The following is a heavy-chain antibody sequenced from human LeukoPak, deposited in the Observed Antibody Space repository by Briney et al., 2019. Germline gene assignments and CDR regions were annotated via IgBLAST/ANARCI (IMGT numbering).Heavy chain of an antibody. V-gene: IGHV3-23*01. CDR3: AKDLGLLWFGTFDY. J-gene: IGHJ4*02. Sequence: AGSLRLSCAASGFTFSTYAMSWVRQAPGKGLEWVATMTGSGGSTFYGDSVKGRFTIARDNSNNMLYLQMNSLRAEDTAVYYCAKDLGLLWFGTFDYWGQGILVTVSS. CDR1: GFTFSTYA. D-gene: IGHD3-10*01. CDR2: MTGSGGST.